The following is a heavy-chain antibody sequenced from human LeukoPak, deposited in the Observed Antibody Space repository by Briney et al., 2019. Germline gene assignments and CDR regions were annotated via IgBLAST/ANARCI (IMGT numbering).Heavy chain of an antibody. Sequence: GGSLRLSCAAFGFTFDDYATHWVRQAPGKGLEWVSGISWNSGSIGYADSVKGRFTISRDNAKNSLYLQMNSLRAEDTALYYCAKGEAGTVGYFDYWGQGTLVTVSS. D-gene: IGHD6-19*01. CDR1: GFTFDDYA. J-gene: IGHJ4*02. CDR3: AKGEAGTVGYFDY. CDR2: ISWNSGSI. V-gene: IGHV3-9*01.